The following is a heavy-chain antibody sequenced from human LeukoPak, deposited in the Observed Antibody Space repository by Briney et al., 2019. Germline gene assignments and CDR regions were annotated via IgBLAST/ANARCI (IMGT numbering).Heavy chain of an antibody. J-gene: IGHJ5*02. Sequence: GGSLRLSCAASGFTFSSCAMHWVRQAPGKGLEWVAVISYDGSNKYYADSVKGRFTISRDNSKNTLYLQMNSLRAEDTAVYYCAREGYDFWSGYWFDPWGQGTLVTVSS. D-gene: IGHD3-3*01. CDR3: AREGYDFWSGYWFDP. CDR1: GFTFSSCA. CDR2: ISYDGSNK. V-gene: IGHV3-30*04.